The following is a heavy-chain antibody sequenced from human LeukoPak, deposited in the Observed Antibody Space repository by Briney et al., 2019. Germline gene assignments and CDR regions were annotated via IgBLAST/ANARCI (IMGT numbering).Heavy chain of an antibody. J-gene: IGHJ5*02. CDR3: ARDSYIYDSSGYRFDP. CDR2: IYHSGST. V-gene: IGHV4-38-2*02. D-gene: IGHD3-22*01. Sequence: SETLSLTCTVSGYSISSGYYWGWIRQPPGKGLEWIGSIYHSGSTNYNPPLKSRVTMSVDTSKNQFSLKLSSVTAADTAVYYCARDSYIYDSSGYRFDPWGQGTLVTVSS. CDR1: GYSISSGYY.